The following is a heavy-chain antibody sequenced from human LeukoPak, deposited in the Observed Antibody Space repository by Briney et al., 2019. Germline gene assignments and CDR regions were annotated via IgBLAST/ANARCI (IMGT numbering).Heavy chain of an antibody. V-gene: IGHV3-7*01. CDR3: ARPLCGRTSCYDAFDI. CDR2: IKQGGSEQ. CDR1: GLTFSNYW. Sequence: PGGSLRLSCAASGLTFSNYWMTWVRQAPGKGLEWVGNIKQGGSEQYYGDSVKGRFTISRDNAKNSLYLQMNSLRAEDTAVYYCARPLCGRTSCYDAFDIWGQGTMVTVSS. J-gene: IGHJ3*02. D-gene: IGHD2-2*01.